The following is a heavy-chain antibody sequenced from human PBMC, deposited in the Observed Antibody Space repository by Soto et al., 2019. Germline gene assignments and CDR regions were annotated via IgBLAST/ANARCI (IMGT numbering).Heavy chain of an antibody. J-gene: IGHJ4*02. CDR2: IKSKPDGETT. V-gene: IGHV3-15*07. CDR3: KTYYYLGGGKITL. Sequence: KLVESGGGFVKPGGSRALSCEGSGFAFTNVLLHWVLQAPGKGLEWVGRIKSKPDGETTDYAAPVKGRFTISRDDSTNTLYLQMNSLQTEDSGLYHCKTYYYLGGGKITLWGQGTLVTVSS. D-gene: IGHD3-10*01. CDR1: GFAFTNVL.